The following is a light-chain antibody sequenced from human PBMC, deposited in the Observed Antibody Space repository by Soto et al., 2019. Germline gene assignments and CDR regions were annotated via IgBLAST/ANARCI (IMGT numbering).Light chain of an antibody. Sequence: QPVLTQPPSVSGAPGQRVTISCTGSSSNIGAGYEVHWYQQLPGTAPKLLIYGDDNRPSGVPDRFSGSKSGTSASLAITGLQAEDEADYYCASWDDSLNGVVFGGGTQLTVL. J-gene: IGLJ2*01. CDR3: ASWDDSLNGVV. CDR1: SSNIGAGYE. CDR2: GDD. V-gene: IGLV1-40*01.